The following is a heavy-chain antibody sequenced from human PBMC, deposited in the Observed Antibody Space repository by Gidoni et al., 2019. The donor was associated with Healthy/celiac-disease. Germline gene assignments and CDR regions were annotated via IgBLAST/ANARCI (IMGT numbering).Heavy chain of an antibody. Sequence: QVQLQQWGAGLLKPSETLSLPCAVYGGYFSGYYWSWIRQPPGQGLEWIGEINHSGSTNYNPSLKSRVTISVDTSKNQFSLKLSSVTAADTAVYYCASPNWNDDAFDIWGQGTMVTVSS. CDR2: INHSGST. J-gene: IGHJ3*02. CDR1: GGYFSGYY. V-gene: IGHV4-34*01. CDR3: ASPNWNDDAFDI. D-gene: IGHD1-20*01.